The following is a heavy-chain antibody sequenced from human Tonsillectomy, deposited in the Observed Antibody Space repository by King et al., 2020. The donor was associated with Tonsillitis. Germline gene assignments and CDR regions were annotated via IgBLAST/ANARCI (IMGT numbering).Heavy chain of an antibody. J-gene: IGHJ4*02. CDR2: ISGGVGRT. Sequence: VQLVESGGGLVQPGGSLRLSCAASGFTFSIYAMSWVRQAPGKGLEWVSAISGGVGRTYYADSLKGRFTISRDNSKNTLHLQMNSLRAEDTAVYYCAQGDHSTPFDYWGQGTLVTVSS. D-gene: IGHD1-14*01. CDR1: GFTFSIYA. V-gene: IGHV3-23*04. CDR3: AQGDHSTPFDY.